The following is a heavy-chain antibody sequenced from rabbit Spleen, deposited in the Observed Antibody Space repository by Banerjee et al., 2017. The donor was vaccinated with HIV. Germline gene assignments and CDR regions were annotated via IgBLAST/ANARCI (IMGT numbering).Heavy chain of an antibody. CDR3: ARDSGTSFSSYGMDL. V-gene: IGHV1S45*01. Sequence: QEQLVESGGGLVKPGASLTLTCKASGFSFTYIDYLCWVRQPPGKGPEWIACVAAGVSFTSYYATWAKGRFTISKTSSTTVTLQMTSLTAADTATYFCARDSGTSFSSYGMDLWGPGTLVTVS. CDR1: GFSFTYIDY. D-gene: IGHD8-1*01. J-gene: IGHJ6*01. CDR2: VAAGVSFTS.